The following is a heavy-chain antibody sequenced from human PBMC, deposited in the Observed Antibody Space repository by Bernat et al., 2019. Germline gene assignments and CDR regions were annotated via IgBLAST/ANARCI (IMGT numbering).Heavy chain of an antibody. CDR1: GFTFISYG. CDR3: ARDQVKRYSGSYGFDY. V-gene: IGHV3-33*01. D-gene: IGHD1-26*01. Sequence: QVQLVESGGCVVQPGRSLRLSCAASGFTFISYGMHWVRQAPVNWLEWVAVLWYDGNNKYYADSVKCRFTISRDNSKNTLYLQMNSLRAEDTAVYYCARDQVKRYSGSYGFDYWGKGTLVNVSS. CDR2: LWYDGNNK. J-gene: IGHJ4*02.